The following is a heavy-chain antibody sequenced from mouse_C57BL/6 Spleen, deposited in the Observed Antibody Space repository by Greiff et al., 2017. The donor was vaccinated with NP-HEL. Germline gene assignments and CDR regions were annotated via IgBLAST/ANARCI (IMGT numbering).Heavy chain of an antibody. Sequence: QVQLKESGPGLVQPSQSLSITCTVSGFSLTSYGVHWVRQSPGKGLEWLGVIWSGGSTDYNAAFISRLSISKDNSKSQVFFKMNSLQADDTAIYYCARKRDYSNYAFAYWGQGTLVTVSA. CDR3: ARKRDYSNYAFAY. CDR1: GFSLTSYG. CDR2: IWSGGST. D-gene: IGHD2-5*01. J-gene: IGHJ3*01. V-gene: IGHV2-2*01.